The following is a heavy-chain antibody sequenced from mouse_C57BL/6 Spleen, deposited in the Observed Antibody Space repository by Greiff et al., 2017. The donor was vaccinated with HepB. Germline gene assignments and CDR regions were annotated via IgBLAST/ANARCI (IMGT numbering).Heavy chain of an antibody. CDR3: TTEGKGY. CDR1: GFNIKDDY. Sequence: EVQLQQSGAELVRPGASVKLSCTASGFNIKDDYMHWVKQRPEQGLEWIGWIDPENGDTEYASKFQGNATITADTSSNTAYLKLSSLTSEDTAVYYCTTEGKGYLGHGTTLTVSS. J-gene: IGHJ2*01. D-gene: IGHD1-3*01. CDR2: IDPENGDT. V-gene: IGHV14-4*01.